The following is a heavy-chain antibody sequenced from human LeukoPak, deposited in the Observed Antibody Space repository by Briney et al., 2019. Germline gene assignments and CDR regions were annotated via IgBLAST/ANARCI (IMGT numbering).Heavy chain of an antibody. CDR2: IIPIFGTA. V-gene: IGHV1-69*13. Sequence: SVTVSFTASGGTFSSYAISWVRQAPGQGLEWMGGIIPIFGTANYAQKFQGRVTITADESTSTGYMELSSLRSEDTAVYYCASKRGYSYGLDYWGQGTLVTVSS. CDR3: ASKRGYSYGLDY. CDR1: GGTFSSYA. D-gene: IGHD5-18*01. J-gene: IGHJ4*02.